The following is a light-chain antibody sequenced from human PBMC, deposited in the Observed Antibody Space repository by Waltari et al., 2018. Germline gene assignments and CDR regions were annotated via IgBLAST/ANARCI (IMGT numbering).Light chain of an antibody. V-gene: IGKV1-5*03. CDR2: KAS. J-gene: IGKJ1*01. CDR3: QQYNSYPWT. Sequence: DIQMTQSPSTLSASVGDRVTITCRASQSISSGLAWYQQKPGKAPKLLIYKASSLESGVPSRFSGSGSGTECTLTISSLQPDDFATYYCQQYNSYPWTFGQGTKVEIK. CDR1: QSISSG.